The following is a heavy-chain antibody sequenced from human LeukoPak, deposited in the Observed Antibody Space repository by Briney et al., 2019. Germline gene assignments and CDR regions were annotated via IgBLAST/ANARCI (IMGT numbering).Heavy chain of an antibody. CDR3: ARPLYYYGSGDG. CDR2: ISSSSRTI. D-gene: IGHD3-10*01. CDR1: GFTFSSYE. J-gene: IGHJ4*02. V-gene: IGHV3-48*02. Sequence: GGSLRLSCAGSGFTFSSYEMNWVRQAPRKGLEWVSYISSSSRTIYYADSVKGRFTISRDNAKNSLYLQMNSLRDEDTAVYYCARPLYYYGSGDGWGQGTLVTVSS.